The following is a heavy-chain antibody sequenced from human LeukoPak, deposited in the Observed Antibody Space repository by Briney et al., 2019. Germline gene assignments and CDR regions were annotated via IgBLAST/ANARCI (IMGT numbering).Heavy chain of an antibody. V-gene: IGHV3-48*03. CDR3: ARDRFSYGGNSDY. J-gene: IGHJ4*02. CDR2: ITTSGGIK. D-gene: IGHD4-23*01. CDR1: GFTFSNYE. Sequence: PGGSLRLSCATSGFTFSNYEMNWVRQAPGKGLEWVSYITTSGGIKSYADSVKGRFTISRDNSKNTLYLQMNSLRAEDTAVYYCARDRFSYGGNSDYWGQGTLVTVSS.